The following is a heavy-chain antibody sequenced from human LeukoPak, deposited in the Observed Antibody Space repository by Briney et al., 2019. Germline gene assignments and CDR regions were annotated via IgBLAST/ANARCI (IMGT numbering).Heavy chain of an antibody. J-gene: IGHJ4*02. V-gene: IGHV3-30*02. CDR1: GLTFSSYG. D-gene: IGHD6-13*01. CDR3: AKDHSSSWLGYFDC. Sequence: GGSLRLSCAASGLTFSSYGMHWVRQAPGKGLEWVAFIRYDGSNKYYADSVKGRFTISRDNSKNTLYLQMNSLRAEDTAVYYCAKDHSSSWLGYFDCWGQGTLVTVSS. CDR2: IRYDGSNK.